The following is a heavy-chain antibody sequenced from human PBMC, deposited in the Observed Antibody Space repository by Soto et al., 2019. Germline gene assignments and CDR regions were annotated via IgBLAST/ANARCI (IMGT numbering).Heavy chain of an antibody. Sequence: PGGSLRLSCAASGFTFSSYSMNWVRQAPGKGLVWVSSISSSSSYIYYADSVKGRFTISRDNAKSSLYLQMNSLRAEDTAVYYCARPLRSMVRGVIPVNYWGQGTLVTVSS. CDR1: GFTFSSYS. CDR3: ARPLRSMVRGVIPVNY. CDR2: ISSSSSYI. J-gene: IGHJ4*02. D-gene: IGHD3-10*01. V-gene: IGHV3-21*01.